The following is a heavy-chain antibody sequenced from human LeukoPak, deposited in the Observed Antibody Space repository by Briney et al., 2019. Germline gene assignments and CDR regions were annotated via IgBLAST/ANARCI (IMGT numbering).Heavy chain of an antibody. Sequence: PGGSLRLSCAASGFTFSSYAMSWVRQAPGKGLEWVSAISGSGGSTYYADSVKGRFTISRDNPKNTLYLQMNSLRAEDTAVYYCAKCHSSTSCYIGYWGQGTLVTVSS. CDR2: ISGSGGST. D-gene: IGHD2-2*02. CDR1: GFTFSSYA. V-gene: IGHV3-23*01. J-gene: IGHJ4*02. CDR3: AKCHSSTSCYIGY.